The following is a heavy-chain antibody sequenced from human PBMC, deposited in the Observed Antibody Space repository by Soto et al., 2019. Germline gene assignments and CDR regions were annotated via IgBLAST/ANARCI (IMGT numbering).Heavy chain of an antibody. CDR2: IKSDGTII. CDR3: ARAALNGASYFDL. J-gene: IGHJ4*02. D-gene: IGHD1-26*01. V-gene: IGHV3-74*01. CDR1: GFTLSPYW. Sequence: EVQLVESGGGLVQPGGSLRLSCAASGFTLSPYWMHWVRQAPGKGPVWVSRIKSDGTIINYVDSVKGRATISRDNARNTLYLQVGSLRAEDTALYYCARAALNGASYFDLWGQGTLVTVSS.